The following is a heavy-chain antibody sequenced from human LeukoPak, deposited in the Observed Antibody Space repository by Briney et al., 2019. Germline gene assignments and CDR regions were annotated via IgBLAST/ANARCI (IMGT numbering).Heavy chain of an antibody. J-gene: IGHJ6*02. V-gene: IGHV3-64D*09. CDR2: ISDSGGST. Sequence: GGSLRLSCSASGFPFSSYAMHWVRQAPGKGLEYVSSISDSGGSTYYADSVKGRFTISRDNSKNTLYLQMSSLRAEDTAVYFCVRRYSFGPYGMDVWGQGTTFTLSS. D-gene: IGHD2-15*01. CDR3: VRRYSFGPYGMDV. CDR1: GFPFSSYA.